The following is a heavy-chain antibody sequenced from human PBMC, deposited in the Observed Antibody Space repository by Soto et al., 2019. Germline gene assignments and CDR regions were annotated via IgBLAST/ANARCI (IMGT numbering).Heavy chain of an antibody. J-gene: IGHJ3*01. CDR2: IYPGDSDT. CDR3: ARRSFSVEV. CDR1: GSRFTTYW. D-gene: IGHD2-21*01. Sequence: PGESLKISCKGSGSRFTTYWIGWVRQMPGKGLEWMGFIYPGDSDTRYSPSFQGQVTISADRSISTAYLQWSSLKASDTAMYYCARRSFSVEVWGQGTMVTVSS. V-gene: IGHV5-51*01.